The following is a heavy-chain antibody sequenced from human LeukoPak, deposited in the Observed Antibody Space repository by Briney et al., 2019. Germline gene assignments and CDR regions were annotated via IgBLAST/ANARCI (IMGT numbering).Heavy chain of an antibody. V-gene: IGHV3-23*01. CDR2: ISGSGGST. CDR3: TSQFGESKGVDY. D-gene: IGHD3-10*01. J-gene: IGHJ4*02. CDR1: GFTFSSYA. Sequence: GGSLRLSCAASGFTFSSYAMSWVRQAPGKGLEWVSAISGSGGSTYYADSVKGRFTISRDNSKNSLYLQMNSLRAEDTAVYYCTSQFGESKGVDYWGQGTLVTVSS.